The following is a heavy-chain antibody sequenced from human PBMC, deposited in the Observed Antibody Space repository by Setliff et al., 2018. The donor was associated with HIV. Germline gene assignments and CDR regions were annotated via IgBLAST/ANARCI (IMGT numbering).Heavy chain of an antibody. CDR2: IHHSGTT. V-gene: IGHV4-59*01. D-gene: IGHD2-2*01. Sequence: PEETLSLTCSVFGGSLSSYYWSWIRQPPGKGLEWIGYIHHSGTTNYNPSLKSRVTMSVDTSKKEFSLRLSSVTAADTAVYYCARTESGFCSSSSCLRYMDVWGKGTTVTVSS. CDR1: GGSLSSYY. CDR3: ARTESGFCSSSSCLRYMDV. J-gene: IGHJ6*03.